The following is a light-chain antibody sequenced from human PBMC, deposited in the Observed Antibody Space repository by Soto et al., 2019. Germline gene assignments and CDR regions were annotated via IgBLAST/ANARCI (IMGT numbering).Light chain of an antibody. CDR3: AAWDDSLSAWV. CDR2: KND. V-gene: IGLV1-47*01. Sequence: QSVLTQPPSASATPGQRITISCSGSSSNIGTNSVYWYQQLPGTAPKVVIYKNDQRPSGVPDRFSGSKSGTSASLAISGLRSDDEADYYCAAWDDSLSAWVFGGGTQLTVL. J-gene: IGLJ3*02. CDR1: SSNIGTNS.